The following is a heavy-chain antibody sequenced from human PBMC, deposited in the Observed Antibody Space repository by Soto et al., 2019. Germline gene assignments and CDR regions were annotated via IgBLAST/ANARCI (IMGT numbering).Heavy chain of an antibody. CDR2: ISSTRSYI. Sequence: EVQLVESGGGLVKPGGSLRLSCAASGFSFNSYNMNWVRQAPGKGLEWVSSISSTRSYIYFADSVKGRFTITRDNAKSSLNLQMNSLRAEDTAVYYCARALAAGAFDVWGQGTMVTVSS. CDR3: ARALAAGAFDV. J-gene: IGHJ3*01. V-gene: IGHV3-21*01. D-gene: IGHD6-13*01. CDR1: GFSFNSYN.